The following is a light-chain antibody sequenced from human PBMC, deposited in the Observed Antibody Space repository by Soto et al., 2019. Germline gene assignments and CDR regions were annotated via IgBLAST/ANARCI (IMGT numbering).Light chain of an antibody. V-gene: IGKV3-20*01. J-gene: IGKJ2*01. CDR2: GAS. Sequence: EIVLTQSPGTLSLSPGERATLSCRASKSVSSSYLAWYQQKPGQAPRLLIYGASIRDTGIPDRFSGSGSGTDFTLTISRLEPEDFAVYYCQQYGSSPMYTFCQGTKLEIK. CDR3: QQYGSSPMYT. CDR1: KSVSSSY.